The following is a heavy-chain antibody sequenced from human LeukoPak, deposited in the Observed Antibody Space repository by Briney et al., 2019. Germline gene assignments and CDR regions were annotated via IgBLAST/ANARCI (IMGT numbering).Heavy chain of an antibody. CDR3: ARDPRLIISSGWYDY. Sequence: PGGSLRLSCAASGFTFSSYSMNWVRQAPGKGLEWVSSISSSSSYIYYADSVKGRFTISRDNAKNSLYLQMNSLRAEDTAVYYCARDPRLIISSGWYDYWGQGTLVTVSS. D-gene: IGHD6-19*01. CDR1: GFTFSSYS. J-gene: IGHJ4*02. CDR2: ISSSSSYI. V-gene: IGHV3-21*01.